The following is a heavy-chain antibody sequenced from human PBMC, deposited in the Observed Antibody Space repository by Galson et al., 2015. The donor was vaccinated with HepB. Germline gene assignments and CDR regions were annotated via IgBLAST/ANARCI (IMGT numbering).Heavy chain of an antibody. CDR2: IIPSLGTV. V-gene: IGHV1-69*04. Sequence: SVKVSCKASGGTFSSYAITWVRQAPGQGLEWMGRIIPSLGTVNYAQRFQGRVTITADKSTSTAYMELSSLRSEDTAFYYCATSYSTYDWFDPWAQGTLVTVSS. CDR1: GGTFSSYA. D-gene: IGHD4-11*01. CDR3: ATSYSTYDWFDP. J-gene: IGHJ5*02.